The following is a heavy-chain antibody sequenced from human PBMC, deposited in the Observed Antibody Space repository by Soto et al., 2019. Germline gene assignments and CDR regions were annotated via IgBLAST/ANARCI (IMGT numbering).Heavy chain of an antibody. D-gene: IGHD6-13*01. V-gene: IGHV3-7*01. J-gene: IGHJ5*02. CDR2: IKQDGSEK. CDR1: GFTFSSYW. CDR3: ARVVPQQLVTNWFDP. Sequence: LRLSCAASGFTFSSYWMSWVRQAPGKGLEWVANIKQDGSEKYYVDSVKGRFTISRDNAKNSLYLQMNSPRAEDTAVYYCARVVPQQLVTNWFDPWGQGTLVTVSS.